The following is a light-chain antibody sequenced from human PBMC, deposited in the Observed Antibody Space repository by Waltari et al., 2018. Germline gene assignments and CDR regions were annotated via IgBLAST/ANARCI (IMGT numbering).Light chain of an antibody. CDR3: QQYYSIPYT. CDR1: QSVLYSSNNMNY. CDR2: WAS. J-gene: IGKJ2*01. Sequence: IVMTQSPDSLAVSLGERATINCKSSQSVLYSSNNMNYLAWYQQKPGQPPKLLIYWASTRESGVPDRFSGSGSGTDFTLTISSLQAEDVAVYYCQQYYSIPYTFGQGTKLEIK. V-gene: IGKV4-1*01.